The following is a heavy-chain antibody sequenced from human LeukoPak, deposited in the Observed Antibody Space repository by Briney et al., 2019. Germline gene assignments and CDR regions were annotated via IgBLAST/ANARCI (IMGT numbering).Heavy chain of an antibody. CDR1: GFTFSSYA. V-gene: IGHV3-23*01. CDR3: AKDPRPIYDFWSGYYNPYFDY. Sequence: GGSLRLSCAASGFTFSSYAMHWVRQAPGKGLEWVSAISGSGGSTYYADSVKGRFTISRDNSKNTLYLQMNSLRAEDTAVYYCAKDPRPIYDFWSGYYNPYFDYWGQGTLVTVSS. CDR2: ISGSGGST. D-gene: IGHD3-3*01. J-gene: IGHJ4*02.